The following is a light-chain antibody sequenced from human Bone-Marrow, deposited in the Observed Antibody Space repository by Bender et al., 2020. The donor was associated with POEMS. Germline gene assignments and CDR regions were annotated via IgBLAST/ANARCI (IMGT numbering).Light chain of an antibody. CDR3: CSYAGSRTFVL. CDR1: ISDLGGYDY. V-gene: IGLV2-14*03. CDR2: DVN. Sequence: QSALTQPASVSGSPGQSITISCTGTISDLGGYDYVSWYQQHPGKAPKLMIYDVNNRPSGVSSRFSGSKSGSTASLTISGLQADDEGDYYCCSYAGSRTFVLFGGGTKLTVL. J-gene: IGLJ3*02.